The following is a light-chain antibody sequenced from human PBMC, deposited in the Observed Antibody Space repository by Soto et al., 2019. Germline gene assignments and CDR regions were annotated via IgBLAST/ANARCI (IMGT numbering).Light chain of an antibody. Sequence: EIVLTQSPGTLSLSPGARATLSCRASQSVTRDYLAWYQQKPGQAPRLLIYGASYRATGIPDRFSGSGSGTDFTLTVSRLEPEDFAVYYCQQYNSFSWTFGQGTKVDIK. CDR2: GAS. CDR3: QQYNSFSWT. J-gene: IGKJ1*01. V-gene: IGKV3-20*01. CDR1: QSVTRDY.